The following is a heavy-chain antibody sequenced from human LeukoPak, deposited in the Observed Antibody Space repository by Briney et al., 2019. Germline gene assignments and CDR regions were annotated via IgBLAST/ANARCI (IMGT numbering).Heavy chain of an antibody. CDR1: GYTFTGYY. V-gene: IGHV1-2*02. CDR3: ARDRLGGGNYNHFDY. D-gene: IGHD3-10*01. J-gene: IGHJ4*02. CDR2: INPNSGGT. Sequence: ASVKVSCKASGYTFTGYYMHWVRQAPGQGLEWMGWINPNSGGTNYAQKFQGRVTMTRDTSISTAYMELSRLRSDDTAVHYCARDRLGGGNYNHFDYWGQGTLVTVSS.